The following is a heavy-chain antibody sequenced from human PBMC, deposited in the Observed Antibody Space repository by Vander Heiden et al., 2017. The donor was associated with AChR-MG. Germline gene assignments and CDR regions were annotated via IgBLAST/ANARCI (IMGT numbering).Heavy chain of an antibody. Sequence: QVQLVQSGAAVKKPGASVKVSCKASGYTFTSYGISWVRQAPRQGLEWMGWSSADNGNTNDAQNLQGRVTMTTETSTSTAYMELRSLRADDTAGYYGARDPFRNSWIQLWSEKYGRDVWGQGTTGT. CDR3: ARDPFRNSWIQLWSEKYGRDV. CDR1: GYTFTSYG. CDR2: SSADNGNT. V-gene: IGHV1-18*01. J-gene: IGHJ6*02. D-gene: IGHD5-18*01.